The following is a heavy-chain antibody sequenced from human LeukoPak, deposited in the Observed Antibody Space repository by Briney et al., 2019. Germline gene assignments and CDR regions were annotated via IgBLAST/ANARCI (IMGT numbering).Heavy chain of an antibody. D-gene: IGHD5-18*01. CDR3: ARHMGLGYSYGYPYFDY. CDR2: IYYSGST. V-gene: IGHV4-59*08. Sequence: PSETLSLTCTVSGCSISSYYWRWIRQPPREGLGWSGGIYYSGSTNYNPSLKSRVTISVDTSKNQFSLKLSSVTAADTAVYYCARHMGLGYSYGYPYFDYWGQGTLVTVSS. J-gene: IGHJ4*02. CDR1: GCSISSYY.